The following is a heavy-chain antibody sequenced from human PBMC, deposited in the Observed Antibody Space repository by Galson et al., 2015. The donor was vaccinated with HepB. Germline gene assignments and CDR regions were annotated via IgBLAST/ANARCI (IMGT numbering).Heavy chain of an antibody. J-gene: IGHJ4*02. CDR3: AWVSTISGWYGSIYYLDY. Sequence: PALVKPTQPLTLTCTFSGFSLSTSGMCVSWIRQPPGKALEWLARIDWDDDKYYSTSLKTSLTISKDTSKNQVVLTMTNMDPVDTATYYCAWVSTISGWYGSIYYLDYWGQGTLVTVSS. D-gene: IGHD6-19*01. CDR2: IDWDDDK. V-gene: IGHV2-70*11. CDR1: GFSLSTSGMC.